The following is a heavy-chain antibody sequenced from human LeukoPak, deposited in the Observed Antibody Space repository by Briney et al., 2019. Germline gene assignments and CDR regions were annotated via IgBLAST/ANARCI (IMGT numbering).Heavy chain of an antibody. CDR3: AKGHGTGRQQLGAFDI. D-gene: IGHD6-13*01. CDR1: GFTFSSYA. Sequence: GGSLRLSCAASGFTFSSYAMTWVRQAPGKGLEWVSGISNSGGSTYYADSVKGRFTISRDNSKNTLYLQMNSLRAEDTAVYYCAKGHGTGRQQLGAFDIWGQGTMVTVSS. J-gene: IGHJ3*02. V-gene: IGHV3-23*01. CDR2: ISNSGGST.